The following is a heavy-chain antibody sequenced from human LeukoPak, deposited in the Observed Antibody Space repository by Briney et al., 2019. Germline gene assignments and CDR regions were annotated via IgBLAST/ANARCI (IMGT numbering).Heavy chain of an antibody. J-gene: IGHJ4*02. CDR1: GYTFTGYY. V-gene: IGHV1-2*02. CDR2: INPNSGGT. Sequence: ASVKVSCKASGYTFTGYYMHWVRQAPGQGLEWMGWINPNSGGTNYAQKFQGRVTMTRDTSISTAYMELSRLRSDDTAVYYCARWEPSSGWYSFYYFDYWGQGTLVTVSS. CDR3: ARWEPSSGWYSFYYFDY. D-gene: IGHD6-19*01.